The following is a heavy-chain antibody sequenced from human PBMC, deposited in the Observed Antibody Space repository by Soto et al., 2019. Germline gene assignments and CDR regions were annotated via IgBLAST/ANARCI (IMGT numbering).Heavy chain of an antibody. D-gene: IGHD6-6*01. CDR1: SVSNAW. V-gene: IGHV3-15*07. CDR3: TTDATPICSSSYVAYFDY. Sequence: SVSNAWMNWVRHAQGKGLEWVCRIKSKTYGGTTDYAAPVNGRFTISRDDSKNTLYLQMNSLKTEDKDVYYYTTDATPICSSSYVAYFDYWGQGTLVTVSS. J-gene: IGHJ4*02. CDR2: IKSKTYGGTT.